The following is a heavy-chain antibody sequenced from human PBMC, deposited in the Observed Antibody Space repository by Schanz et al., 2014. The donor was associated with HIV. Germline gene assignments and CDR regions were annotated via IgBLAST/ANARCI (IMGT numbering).Heavy chain of an antibody. Sequence: QVQLVQSGTEVSKPGTSVKVSCKTSGYAFSDYYLHWVRQAPGQGLEWMGWINPNSGGTNYAQKFQGRVTMTRDTSISTAYMELSRLRSDDTAVYYCARGIVGATPAFDIWGQGTMVTVSS. D-gene: IGHD1-26*01. CDR1: GYAFSDYY. CDR2: INPNSGGT. V-gene: IGHV1-2*02. J-gene: IGHJ3*02. CDR3: ARGIVGATPAFDI.